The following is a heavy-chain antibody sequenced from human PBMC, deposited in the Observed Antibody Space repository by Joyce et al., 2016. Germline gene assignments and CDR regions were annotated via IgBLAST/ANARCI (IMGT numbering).Heavy chain of an antibody. Sequence: EVQLVESGGGLVQPGGSLRLSCAASGFTLSSKDIHWVRQATGKGLEWVSATGPAGVPFYSGSVKGRFTIARENAHNSLHLQMNSLIAGDTAVYYCVTGGAFGNTWTAFDFWGQGALVTVSP. J-gene: IGHJ4*02. CDR2: TGPAGVP. CDR1: GFTLSSKD. CDR3: VTGGAFGNTWTAFDF. D-gene: IGHD1-1*01. V-gene: IGHV3-13*05.